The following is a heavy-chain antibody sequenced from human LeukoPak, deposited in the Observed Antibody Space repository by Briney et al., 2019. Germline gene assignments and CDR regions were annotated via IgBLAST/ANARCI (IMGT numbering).Heavy chain of an antibody. Sequence: GGSLRLSCAASGFTVSSNYMSWVRQAPGKGLEWVSAISGSGGSTYCADSVKGRFTISRDNSKNTLYLQMNSLRAEDTAVYYCAKDRLVERWGQGTLVTVSS. J-gene: IGHJ4*02. CDR1: GFTVSSNY. CDR3: AKDRLVER. CDR2: ISGSGGST. D-gene: IGHD2-15*01. V-gene: IGHV3-23*01.